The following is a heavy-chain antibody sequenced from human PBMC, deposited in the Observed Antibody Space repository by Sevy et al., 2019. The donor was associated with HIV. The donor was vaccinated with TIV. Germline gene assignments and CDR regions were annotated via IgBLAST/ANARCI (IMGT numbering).Heavy chain of an antibody. CDR2: IYYSGST. J-gene: IGHJ3*02. Sequence: SETLSLTCTVSGGSISSGGYYWSWIRQHPGKGLEWIGYIYYSGSTYYHPSLKSRVTISVDTSKNQFSLKLSSVTAAETAVYYCARAVAETGDAFDIWGQGTMVTVSS. D-gene: IGHD2-15*01. V-gene: IGHV4-31*03. CDR1: GGSISSGGYY. CDR3: ARAVAETGDAFDI.